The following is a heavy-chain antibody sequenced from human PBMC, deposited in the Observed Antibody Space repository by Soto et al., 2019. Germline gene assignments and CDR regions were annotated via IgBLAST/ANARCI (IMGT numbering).Heavy chain of an antibody. J-gene: IGHJ3*02. Sequence: SETLSLTCAVSSGSISSSNWWSWVRQPPGKGLEWIGEIYHSGSTNYNPSLKSRVTISGDKSKNQFSLKLSSVSAADTAVYYCARDPRIAVAGTGAFDIWGQGTMVTVSS. CDR2: IYHSGST. V-gene: IGHV4-4*02. D-gene: IGHD6-19*01. CDR3: ARDPRIAVAGTGAFDI. CDR1: SGSISSSNW.